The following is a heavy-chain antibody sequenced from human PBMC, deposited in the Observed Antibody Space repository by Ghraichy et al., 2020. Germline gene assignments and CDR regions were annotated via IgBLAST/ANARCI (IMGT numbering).Heavy chain of an antibody. CDR1: GYTFTSYD. CDR3: ARAYAPTRSVLRFLEWLFPTGY. Sequence: ASVKVSCKASGYTFTSYDINWVRQATGQGLEWMGWMNPNSGNTGYAQKFQGRVTMTRNTSISTAYMELSSLRSEDTAVYYCARAYAPTRSVLRFLEWLFPTGYWGQGTLVTVSS. J-gene: IGHJ4*02. D-gene: IGHD3-3*01. CDR2: MNPNSGNT. V-gene: IGHV1-8*01.